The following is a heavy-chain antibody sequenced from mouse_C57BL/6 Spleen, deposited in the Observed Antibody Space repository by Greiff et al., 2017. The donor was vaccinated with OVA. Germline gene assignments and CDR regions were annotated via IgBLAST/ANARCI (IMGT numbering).Heavy chain of an antibody. CDR1: GYTFTSYW. D-gene: IGHD2-4*01. Sequence: VQRVESGAELVKPGASVKLSCKASGYTFTSYWMHWVKQRPGQGLEWIGMIHPNSGSTNYNEKFKSKATLTVDKSSSTAYMQLSSLTSEDSAVYYCARDYALFDYWGQGTTLTVSS. V-gene: IGHV1-64*01. CDR2: IHPNSGST. CDR3: ARDYALFDY. J-gene: IGHJ2*01.